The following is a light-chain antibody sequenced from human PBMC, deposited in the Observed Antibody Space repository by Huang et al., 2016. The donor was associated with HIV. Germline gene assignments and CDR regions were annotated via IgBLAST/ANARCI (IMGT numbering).Light chain of an antibody. Sequence: DIVMTQSPDSLAVSLGERATINCKSSQSDLSRPTNKTYLAWYQQRPGQSPTLLIYWASTRRSGVPDRFSASGSGTHFTLTISSLQAEDVAFYYCQQYYISPPTFGQGTKLEI. V-gene: IGKV4-1*01. CDR3: QQYYISPPT. CDR2: WAS. CDR1: QSDLSRPTNKTY. J-gene: IGKJ2*01.